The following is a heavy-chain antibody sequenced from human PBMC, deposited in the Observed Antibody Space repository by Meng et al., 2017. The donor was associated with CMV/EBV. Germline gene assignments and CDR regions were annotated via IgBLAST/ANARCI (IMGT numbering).Heavy chain of an antibody. D-gene: IGHD5-12*01. CDR1: GFTFSSYA. Sequence: GESLKISCAASGFTFSSYAMSWVRQAPGKGLEWVSAISGSGGSTYYADSVKGRFTISRDNAKNSLYLQMNSQRAEDTAVYYCAREGSGYYWGQGTLVTVSS. CDR2: ISGSGGST. J-gene: IGHJ4*02. V-gene: IGHV3-23*01. CDR3: AREGSGYY.